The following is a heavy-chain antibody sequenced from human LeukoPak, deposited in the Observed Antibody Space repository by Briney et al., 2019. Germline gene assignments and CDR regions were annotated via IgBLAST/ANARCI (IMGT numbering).Heavy chain of an antibody. CDR3: AKGGKWDVTPFDY. D-gene: IGHD1-26*01. J-gene: IGHJ4*02. Sequence: GSLRLSCSASGFIFTTYTMYWVRQAPGKGLEWVAVMWYHGRDQYYADSAKGRFTISRDNSKNTLYLQVNSLRAEDTAVYYCAKGGKWDVTPFDYWGQGTLVTVSS. CDR1: GFIFTTYT. V-gene: IGHV3-33*06. CDR2: MWYHGRDQ.